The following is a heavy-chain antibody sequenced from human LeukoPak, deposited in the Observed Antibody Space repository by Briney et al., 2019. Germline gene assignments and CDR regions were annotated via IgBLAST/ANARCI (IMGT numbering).Heavy chain of an antibody. V-gene: IGHV3-7*04. CDR1: GFSVSSNH. J-gene: IGHJ4*02. Sequence: GGSLRLSCAASGFSVSSNHMAWVRQAPGKGLEWVANIKQDGSAKNYVDSVRGRFTISRDNAKSSLELQMNSLRVEDTAVYYCARDRGGILDFWGQGTLVTVSS. D-gene: IGHD3-10*01. CDR2: IKQDGSAK. CDR3: ARDRGGILDF.